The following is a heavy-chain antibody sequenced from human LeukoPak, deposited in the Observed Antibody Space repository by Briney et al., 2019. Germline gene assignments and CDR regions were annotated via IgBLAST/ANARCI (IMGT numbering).Heavy chain of an antibody. J-gene: IGHJ4*02. CDR1: GGSISSYY. CDR3: ATALSGDGYYFDY. D-gene: IGHD5-24*01. Sequence: SETLSLTCSVSGGSISSYYWSWIRQPPGKGLEWIGYIYYSGSTKYNPSLKSRVTISIDTSKNQFSLKLSSVTAADTAVYYCATALSGDGYYFDYWGQGTLVTVSS. CDR2: IYYSGST. V-gene: IGHV4-59*08.